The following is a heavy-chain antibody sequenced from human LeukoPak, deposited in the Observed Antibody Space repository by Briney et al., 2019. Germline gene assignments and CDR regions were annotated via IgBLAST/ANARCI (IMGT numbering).Heavy chain of an antibody. CDR2: ISGSGGST. J-gene: IGHJ4*02. CDR1: GFTFSSYA. V-gene: IGHV3-23*01. Sequence: GGSLRLSRAASGFTFSSYAMSWVRQAPGKGLEWVSAISGSGGSTYYADSVKGRFTISRDNSKNTLYLQMNSLRAEDTAVYYCARDLADRAGIGYGGQGTLVTVSS. D-gene: IGHD6-13*01. CDR3: ARDLADRAGIGY.